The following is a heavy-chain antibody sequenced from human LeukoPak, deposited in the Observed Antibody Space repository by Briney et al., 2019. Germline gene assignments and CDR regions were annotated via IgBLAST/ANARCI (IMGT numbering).Heavy chain of an antibody. CDR2: INPNSGGT. CDR1: GYTFTGYY. D-gene: IGHD6-19*01. Sequence: ASVKVSCKASGYTFTGYYMHWVRQAPGQGLEWMGWINPNSGGTNYAQKFQGRVTMTRDTSISTAYMELSRLRSDDTAVYYCARARSGGYSSGWYVFWEEDYYYYYMDVWGKGTTVTVSS. J-gene: IGHJ6*03. CDR3: ARARSGGYSSGWYVFWEEDYYYYYMDV. V-gene: IGHV1-2*02.